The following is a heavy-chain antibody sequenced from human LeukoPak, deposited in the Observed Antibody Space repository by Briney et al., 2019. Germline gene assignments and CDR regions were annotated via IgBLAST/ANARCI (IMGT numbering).Heavy chain of an antibody. J-gene: IGHJ6*03. CDR1: GGSFSGYY. V-gene: IGHV4-34*01. Sequence: PSETLSLTCAVYGGSFSGYYWSWIRQPPGKGLEWIGEINHSGSTNYNPSLKSRVTISVDTSKNQFPLKLSSVTAADTAVYYCARLLEPRTRRRNYYYYMDVWGKGTTVTVSS. CDR2: INHSGST. D-gene: IGHD1-1*01. CDR3: ARLLEPRTRRRNYYYYMDV.